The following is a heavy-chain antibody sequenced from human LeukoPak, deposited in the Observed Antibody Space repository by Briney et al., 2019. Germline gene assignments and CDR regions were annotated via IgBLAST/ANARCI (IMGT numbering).Heavy chain of an antibody. CDR3: AKNTQYSGYYDC. D-gene: IGHD6-6*01. Sequence: GGSLRLSCAASGFTFSSYSLNWVRQAPGKGLEWVSYIRTGSSITNYADSVKGRFTISRDNSKNTLYLQMNSLRAEDTAVYYCAKNTQYSGYYDCWGQGTLVAVSS. J-gene: IGHJ4*02. CDR1: GFTFSSYS. CDR2: IRTGSSIT. V-gene: IGHV3-48*01.